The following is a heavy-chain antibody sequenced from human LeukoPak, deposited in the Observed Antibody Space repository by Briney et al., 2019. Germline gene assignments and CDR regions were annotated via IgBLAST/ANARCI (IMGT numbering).Heavy chain of an antibody. CDR2: INPSGGST. CDR1: GYTFTSYY. CDR3: ARDSGSPFDY. J-gene: IGHJ4*02. Sequence: ASVKVSCKASGYTFTSYYMHWVRQAPGQGLEWMGIINPSGGSTSYAQKFQGRVTMTRDTSTSTFHMELSSLRSEGTAVYYCARDSGSPFDYWGQGTLVTVSS. V-gene: IGHV1-46*01. D-gene: IGHD6-25*01.